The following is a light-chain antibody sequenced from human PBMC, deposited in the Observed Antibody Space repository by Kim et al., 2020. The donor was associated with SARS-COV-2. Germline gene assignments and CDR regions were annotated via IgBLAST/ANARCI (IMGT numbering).Light chain of an antibody. V-gene: IGLV6-57*04. CDR3: QSYNRSNVV. CDR1: SGSIDDNY. Sequence: NFMLTQPLSVSESPGKTVTISCTRSSGSIDDNYVQWYQQCPGGVPTAVIYEDDQRPSGVSDRFSGSIDNSSNSASLTISGLKTEDEADYYCQSYNRSNVVFGGGTKLTVL. CDR2: EDD. J-gene: IGLJ2*01.